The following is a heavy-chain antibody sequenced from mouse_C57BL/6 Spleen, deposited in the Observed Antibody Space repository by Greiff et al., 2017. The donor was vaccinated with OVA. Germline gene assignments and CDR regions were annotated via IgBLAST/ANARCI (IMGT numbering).Heavy chain of an antibody. J-gene: IGHJ3*01. CDR1: GYAFSSYW. Sequence: QVQLKESGAELVKPGASVKISCKASGYAFSSYWMNWVKQRPGKGLEWIGQIYPGDGDTNYNGKFKGKATLTADKSSSTAYMQLSSLTSEDSAVYFCAREASSQFAYWGQGTLVTVSA. V-gene: IGHV1-80*01. CDR3: AREASSQFAY. CDR2: IYPGDGDT. D-gene: IGHD1-1*01.